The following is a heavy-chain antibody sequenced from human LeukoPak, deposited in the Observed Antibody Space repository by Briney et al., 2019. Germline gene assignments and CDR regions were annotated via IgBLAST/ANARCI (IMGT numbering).Heavy chain of an antibody. CDR2: INHSGST. CDR1: GGSLRGYY. J-gene: IGHJ5*02. V-gene: IGHV4-34*01. CDR3: ARDTRYYYDSSGT. D-gene: IGHD3-22*01. Sequence: PSETLSLTCAVYGGSLRGYYWGWIRHPPREGGEWVGEINHSGSTNYNPSLKSRVTISVDTSKNQFSLKLSSVTAADTAVYYCARDTRYYYDSSGTWGQGTLVTVSS.